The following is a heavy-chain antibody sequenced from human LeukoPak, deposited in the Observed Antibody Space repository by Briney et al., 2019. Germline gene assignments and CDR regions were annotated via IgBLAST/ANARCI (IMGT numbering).Heavy chain of an antibody. CDR1: GGTFSSYA. V-gene: IGHV1-69*13. D-gene: IGHD2-2*01. Sequence: ASVKVSCKASGGTFSSYAISWVRQAPGQGLEWMGGIIPIFGTANYAQKFQGRVTITADESTSTAYMELSSLRAEDTAVYYCAKTGGEHIVVVPAAVTSIYYYYYMDVWGKGTTVTVSS. CDR3: AKTGGEHIVVVPAAVTSIYYYYYMDV. CDR2: IIPIFGTA. J-gene: IGHJ6*03.